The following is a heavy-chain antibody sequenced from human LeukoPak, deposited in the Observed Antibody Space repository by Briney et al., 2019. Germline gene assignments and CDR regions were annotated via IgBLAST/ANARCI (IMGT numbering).Heavy chain of an antibody. CDR1: GFTFNTYA. CDR2: ISFSGGVT. Sequence: PGGSLRLSCAASGFTFNTYAMGWVRQAPGKGLEWVSGISFSGGVTDYAGSVKGRFTISRDNSKNTLYLQMNSLRAEDTAIYYCSKRGGSSWDGDFDHWGQGTLVTVSS. V-gene: IGHV3-23*01. CDR3: SKRGGSSWDGDFDH. J-gene: IGHJ4*02. D-gene: IGHD6-13*01.